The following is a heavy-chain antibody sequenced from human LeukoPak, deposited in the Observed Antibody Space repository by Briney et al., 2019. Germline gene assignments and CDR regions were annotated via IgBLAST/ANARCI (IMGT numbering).Heavy chain of an antibody. V-gene: IGHV1-18*01. CDR1: GYTFSNYG. D-gene: IGHD3-22*01. Sequence: ASVKVSCKASGYTFSNYGTTWVRQAPGQGLEWMGWISAYNGYTDYVQKFQGRVTMTTDTSTSTAYMELRSLRSDDTAVYYCARVSRSHYYDSSGYWGQGTLVTVSS. CDR2: ISAYNGYT. J-gene: IGHJ4*02. CDR3: ARVSRSHYYDSSGY.